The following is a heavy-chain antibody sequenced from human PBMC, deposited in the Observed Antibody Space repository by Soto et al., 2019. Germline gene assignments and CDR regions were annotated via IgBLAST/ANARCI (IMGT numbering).Heavy chain of an antibody. CDR2: SSARGDNA. J-gene: IGHJ4*01. V-gene: IGHV3-23*01. CDR1: GFTFSRYA. D-gene: IGHD3-22*01. Sequence: GGSLRLSCAASGFTFSRYATGWVRQTPGKGLEWVSASSARGDNAYYAHSVKDRFNISRDTSRHTLYLQRNSLRAEDTAVYSCAKVYSSASYFPAYGGHGTLVTVSS. CDR3: AKVYSSASYFPAY.